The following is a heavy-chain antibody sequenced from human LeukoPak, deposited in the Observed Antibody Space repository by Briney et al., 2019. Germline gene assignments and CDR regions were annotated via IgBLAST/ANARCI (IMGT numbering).Heavy chain of an antibody. D-gene: IGHD1-26*01. J-gene: IGHJ5*02. V-gene: IGHV1-2*02. CDR3: ARGLGWDSGTYLGA. CDR1: GYTFTGYY. CDR2: INPNSGDT. Sequence: ASVKVSCKASGYTFTGYYMHWVRQAPRQGLVWMGWINPNSGDTNYAQKFQGRVSMTRDTSISTAYMDLSGLRSDDTALYYCARGLGWDSGTYLGAWGQGTLVTVSS.